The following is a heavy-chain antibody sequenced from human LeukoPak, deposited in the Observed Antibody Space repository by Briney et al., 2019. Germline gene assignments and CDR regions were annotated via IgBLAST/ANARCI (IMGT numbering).Heavy chain of an antibody. CDR2: ISYDGSNK. J-gene: IGHJ4*02. Sequence: GRSLRLSCAAAGFTFSSYAMHWVRQAPGKGLEWVAVISYDGSNKYYADSVKGRFTISRDNSKNTLYLQMNSLRAEDPAVYYCARDQGDYYDSSGYPDYWGQGTLVPVSS. CDR1: GFTFSSYA. D-gene: IGHD3-22*01. V-gene: IGHV3-30-3*01. CDR3: ARDQGDYYDSSGYPDY.